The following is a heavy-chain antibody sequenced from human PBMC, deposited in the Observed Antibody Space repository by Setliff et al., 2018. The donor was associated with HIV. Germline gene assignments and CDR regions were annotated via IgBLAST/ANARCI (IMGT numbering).Heavy chain of an antibody. V-gene: IGHV3-23*01. Sequence: GGSLRLPCAASGFTFSSYAMSWVRQAPGKGLEWVSSISGSGRKTYYGDSVKGRFTISRDNSWDTVDLQMNTLRAEDTAVYYCAKVPLFVVVPAALGGMDVWGQGTTVTVSS. CDR1: GFTFSSYA. J-gene: IGHJ6*02. CDR2: ISGSGRKT. CDR3: AKVPLFVVVPAALGGMDV. D-gene: IGHD2-2*01.